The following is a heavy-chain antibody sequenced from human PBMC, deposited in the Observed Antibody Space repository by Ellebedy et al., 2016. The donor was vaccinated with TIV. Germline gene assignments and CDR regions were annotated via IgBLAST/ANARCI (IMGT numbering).Heavy chain of an antibody. CDR2: MNPNSGNT. CDR1: GYTFTSYD. V-gene: IGHV1-8*01. CDR3: ARFSRRQQMKQGMDV. J-gene: IGHJ6*02. D-gene: IGHD6-13*01. Sequence: ASVKVSXNASGYTFTSYDINWVRQATGQGLEWMGWMNPNSGNTGYAPKFQGRVTMTRNTSITTAYMELSSLRSEDTAVYYCARFSRRQQMKQGMDVWGQGTTVTVSS.